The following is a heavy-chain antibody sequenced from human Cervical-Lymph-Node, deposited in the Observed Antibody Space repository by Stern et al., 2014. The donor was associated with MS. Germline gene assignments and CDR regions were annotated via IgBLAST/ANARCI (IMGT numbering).Heavy chain of an antibody. CDR2: ISHGGDT. Sequence: VQLVESGPGLVKPSETLSLTCAVSGASFSSHYWGWIRQPPGKGLEWIGLISHGGDTKYNPSLKRRVTMSLDTPRKQFSLKVTSVTAADTAVYYCARLSTAVEFWGQGTLVTVSS. CDR1: GASFSSHY. V-gene: IGHV4-59*08. CDR3: ARLSTAVEF. J-gene: IGHJ4*02.